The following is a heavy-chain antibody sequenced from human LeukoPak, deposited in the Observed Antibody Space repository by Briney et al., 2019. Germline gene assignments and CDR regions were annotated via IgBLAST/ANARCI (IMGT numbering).Heavy chain of an antibody. CDR3: ARDYSKDNYYYYGMDV. V-gene: IGHV4-31*03. Sequence: SETASLTCTVSGGSISSGGYYWSWLRQQRGKGLERIGYIYYSGSTYYNPSLKSRVTISVDTSKNQFSLKLSSVTAADTAVYYCARDYSKDNYYYYGMDVWGQGTTVTVSS. CDR1: GGSISSGGYY. CDR2: IYYSGST. J-gene: IGHJ6*02. D-gene: IGHD4-4*01.